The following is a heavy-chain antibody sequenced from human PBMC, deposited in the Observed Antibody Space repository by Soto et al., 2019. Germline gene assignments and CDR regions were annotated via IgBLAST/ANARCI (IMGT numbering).Heavy chain of an antibody. D-gene: IGHD6-6*01. J-gene: IGHJ5*02. CDR1: GFTFSSYG. V-gene: IGHV3-30*18. CDR2: ISYDGSNK. CDR3: AKDLEGYSSSSANWFDP. Sequence: RRLSCAASGFTFSSYGMHWVRQAPGKGLEWVAVISYDGSNKYYADSVKGRFTISRDNSKNTLYLQMNSLRAEDTAVYYCAKDLEGYSSSSANWFDPWGQGTLVTVSS.